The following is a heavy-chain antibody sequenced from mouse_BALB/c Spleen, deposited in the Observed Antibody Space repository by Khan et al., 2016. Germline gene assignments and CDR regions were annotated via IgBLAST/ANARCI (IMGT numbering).Heavy chain of an antibody. D-gene: IGHD1-1*02. CDR3: ARSRWDYFDY. Sequence: QVRLQQSAAELARPGASVKMSCKASGYIFTTYLMYWVKQRPGQGLEWIGHINPSSGYTEYNQKFKDKTTLTADKSSSTAYMQLSSLTSEDSAVXCCARSRWDYFDYWGQGTTLTVSS. J-gene: IGHJ2*01. V-gene: IGHV1-4*02. CDR2: INPSSGYT. CDR1: GYIFTTYL.